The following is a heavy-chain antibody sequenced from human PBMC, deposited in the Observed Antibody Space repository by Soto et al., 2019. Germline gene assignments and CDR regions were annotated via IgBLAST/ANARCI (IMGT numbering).Heavy chain of an antibody. CDR3: ARDKYDDSRGYFGY. D-gene: IGHD3-22*01. J-gene: IGHJ4*02. V-gene: IGHV4-34*01. CDR2: INHSGST. Sequence: SETLSLTCAVYGGSFSGYYWSWIRQPPGKGLEWIGEINHSGSTNYNPSLKSRVTISVDTSKNQFSLKLSSVTAADTAVYYCARDKYDDSRGYFGYWGQGTLVTVSS. CDR1: GGSFSGYY.